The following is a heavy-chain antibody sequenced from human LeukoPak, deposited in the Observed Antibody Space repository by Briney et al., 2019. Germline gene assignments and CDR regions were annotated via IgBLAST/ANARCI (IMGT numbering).Heavy chain of an antibody. CDR1: SGSISSSSYY. Sequence: SETLSLTCTVSSGSISSSSYYWGWIRQPPGKGLEWIGSIYYSGSTYYNPSLKSRVTISVDTSKNQFSLKLSSVTAADTALYYCARGPDYFDGSGSYPYYFDYWGQGSLVTVSS. CDR2: IYYSGST. CDR3: ARGPDYFDGSGSYPYYFDY. D-gene: IGHD3-22*01. J-gene: IGHJ4*02. V-gene: IGHV4-39*01.